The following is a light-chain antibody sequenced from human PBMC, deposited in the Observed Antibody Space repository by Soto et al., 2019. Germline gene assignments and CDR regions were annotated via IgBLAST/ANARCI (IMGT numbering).Light chain of an antibody. V-gene: IGKV3-20*01. Sequence: ETVLTQSPGTLSLSLGERATLSCRASQTVNGNYLGWYQQKPGQAPRLLIYGTSSRATGIPDRFSGSGSGTDFTLTISRLEPEDFAVYYCQQCGSLPGTFGQGTRVEIK. CDR1: QTVNGNY. CDR2: GTS. CDR3: QQCGSLPGT. J-gene: IGKJ1*01.